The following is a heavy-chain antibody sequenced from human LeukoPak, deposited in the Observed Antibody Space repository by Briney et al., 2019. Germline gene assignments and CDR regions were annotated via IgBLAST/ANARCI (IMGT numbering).Heavy chain of an antibody. CDR2: IYYSGST. V-gene: IGHV4-59*12. D-gene: IGHD6-19*01. CDR3: ARDSAMGSGWRTDAFDI. CDR1: GGFISSYY. J-gene: IGHJ3*02. Sequence: SETLSLTCTVSGGFISSYYWSWIRQPPGKGLEWIGYIYYSGSTYYNPSLKSRVTISVDPSKNQFSLKLRSVTAADTAVYYCARDSAMGSGWRTDAFDIWGQGTMVTVSS.